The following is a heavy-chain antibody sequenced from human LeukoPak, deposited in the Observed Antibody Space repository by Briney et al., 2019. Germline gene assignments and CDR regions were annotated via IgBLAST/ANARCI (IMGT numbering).Heavy chain of an antibody. CDR3: AREGTLGGYYYYYMDV. V-gene: IGHV4-59*01. CDR2: IYYSGST. Sequence: SETLSLTCTVSGGSISSYYWSWLRQPPGKGLEWIGYIYYSGSTNYNPSLKSRVTISVDTSKNQFSLKLSSVTAADTAVYYCAREGTLGGYYYYYMDVWGKGTTVTVSS. D-gene: IGHD3-16*01. J-gene: IGHJ6*03. CDR1: GGSISSYY.